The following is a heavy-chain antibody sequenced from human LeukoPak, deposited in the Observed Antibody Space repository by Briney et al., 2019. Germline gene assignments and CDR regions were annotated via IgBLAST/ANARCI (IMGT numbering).Heavy chain of an antibody. D-gene: IGHD3-9*01. Sequence: ASVKVSCKASGYTFTGYYMHWVRQAPGQGLEWMGWINPNSGGTNYAQKFQGRVTMTRDTSISTAYMELSRLRSDDTAVYYCARDRYDILTGPAVYYYYYGMDVWGQGTTVTLSS. CDR1: GYTFTGYY. J-gene: IGHJ6*02. CDR3: ARDRYDILTGPAVYYYYYGMDV. V-gene: IGHV1-2*02. CDR2: INPNSGGT.